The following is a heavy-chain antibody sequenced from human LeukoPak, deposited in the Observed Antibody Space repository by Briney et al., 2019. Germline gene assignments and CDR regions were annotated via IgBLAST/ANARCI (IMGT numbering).Heavy chain of an antibody. CDR1: GFTFSDFY. J-gene: IGHJ4*02. Sequence: GGSLRLSCAASGFTFSDFYMTWIRQAPGKGLEWVSYISNRGSTIHYADSVRGRFTISRDNAKKSLYLQMNSLRAEDTAVYYCARSADRSGYFREITLYYFDYWGQGTLVTVSS. CDR2: ISNRGSTI. V-gene: IGHV3-11*01. CDR3: ARSADRSGYFREITLYYFDY. D-gene: IGHD3-22*01.